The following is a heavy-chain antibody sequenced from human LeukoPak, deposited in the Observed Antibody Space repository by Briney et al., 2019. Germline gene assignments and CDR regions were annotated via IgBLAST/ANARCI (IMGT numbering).Heavy chain of an antibody. D-gene: IGHD3-9*01. CDR2: ISSSGSTI. V-gene: IGHV3-11*01. Sequence: GGSLRLSCAASGFTFSDYYMSWIRQAPGKGLEWVSYISSSGSTIYYADSVKGRFTISRDNAKNSLYLQMNSLRAEDTAVYYCARFTRVLRYFDWLERDNWFDPWGQGTLVTVSS. J-gene: IGHJ5*02. CDR3: ARFTRVLRYFDWLERDNWFDP. CDR1: GFTFSDYY.